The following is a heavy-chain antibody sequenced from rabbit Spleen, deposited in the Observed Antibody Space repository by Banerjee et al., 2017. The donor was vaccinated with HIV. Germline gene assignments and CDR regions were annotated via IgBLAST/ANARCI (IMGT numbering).Heavy chain of an antibody. CDR1: GFSFSSSYW. D-gene: IGHD3-1*01. Sequence: QSLEESGGDLVKPGASLTLTCTASGFSFSSSYWICWVRQAPGKGLEWIACIYAGSSGSTYYASWAKGRFTISKNSSTTVTLQMTSLTAADTATYFCARGAIPGIVYGNYFDLWGPGTLVTVS. J-gene: IGHJ4*01. CDR2: IYAGSSGST. V-gene: IGHV1S40*01. CDR3: ARGAIPGIVYGNYFDL.